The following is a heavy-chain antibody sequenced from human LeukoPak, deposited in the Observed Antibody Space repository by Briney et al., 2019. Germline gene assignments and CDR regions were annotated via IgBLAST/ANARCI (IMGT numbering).Heavy chain of an antibody. CDR2: ISGGST. CDR3: ARDRAEPLYCSSTSCYPHSGPDY. D-gene: IGHD2-2*01. V-gene: IGHV3-38-3*01. J-gene: IGHJ4*02. Sequence: GGSLRLSCAASGFTVSSNEMSWVRQAPGKGLEWVSSISGGSTYYADSRKGRFTISRDNSKNTLHLQMNSLRAEDTAVYYCARDRAEPLYCSSTSCYPHSGPDYWGQGTLVTVSS. CDR1: GFTVSSNE.